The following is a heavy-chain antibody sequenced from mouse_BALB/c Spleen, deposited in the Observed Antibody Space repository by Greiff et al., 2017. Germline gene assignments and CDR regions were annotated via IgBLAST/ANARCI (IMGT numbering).Heavy chain of an antibody. V-gene: IGHV14-3*02. CDR3: ARSRFAY. J-gene: IGHJ3*01. CDR2: INPSTGYT. CDR1: GFNIKDTY. Sequence: VQLKESGAELVKPGASVKLSCTASGFNIKDTYMHWVKQRPEQGLEWIGYINPSTGYTEYNQKFKDKATLTADKSSSTAYMQLSSLTSEDSAVYYCARSRFAYWGQGTLVTVSA.